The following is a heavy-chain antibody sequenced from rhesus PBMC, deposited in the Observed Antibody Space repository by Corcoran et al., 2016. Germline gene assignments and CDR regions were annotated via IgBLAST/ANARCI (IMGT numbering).Heavy chain of an antibody. J-gene: IGHJ4*01. D-gene: IGHD6-31*01. CDR3: ARKNSGWYYFDY. CDR2: IYGSSWST. V-gene: IGHV4-169*01. Sequence: QLQLQESGPGLVKPSETLSVTCAVSGGSISSSYWSWIRQAPGKGLEWIVSIYGSSWSTKYHPSLKNRVTISKDASRNQFSLKLSSVTAADTAVYYCARKNSGWYYFDYWGQGVLVTVSS. CDR1: GGSISSSY.